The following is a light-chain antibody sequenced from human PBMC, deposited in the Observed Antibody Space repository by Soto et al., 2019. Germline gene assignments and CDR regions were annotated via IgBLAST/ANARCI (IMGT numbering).Light chain of an antibody. CDR1: SSNIGAGYD. CDR3: QSYDSSLSGSV. CDR2: GNS. Sequence: QSVLTQPPSVSGAPGQRVTISCTGSSSNIGAGYDVHWYQQLPGTAPKLHIYGNSNRPSGVPDRFSGSKSGTSASLAIPGLQAEDEADYYCQSYDSSLSGSVFGGGTKVTVL. J-gene: IGLJ3*02. V-gene: IGLV1-40*01.